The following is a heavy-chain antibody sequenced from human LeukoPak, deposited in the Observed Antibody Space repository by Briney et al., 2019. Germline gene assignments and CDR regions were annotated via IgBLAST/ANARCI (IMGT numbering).Heavy chain of an antibody. Sequence: SETLSLTCTVSGGSVSSGTYYWYWIRQPPGKGLEWIGCIHYSGSTNYNPSLKTRVTISVDTSKNQFSLKLSSVTAADTAVYYCARIFGSGPGEYTWFDPWGQGTLVTVSS. J-gene: IGHJ5*02. CDR1: GGSVSSGTYY. D-gene: IGHD3-10*01. V-gene: IGHV4-61*01. CDR2: IHYSGST. CDR3: ARIFGSGPGEYTWFDP.